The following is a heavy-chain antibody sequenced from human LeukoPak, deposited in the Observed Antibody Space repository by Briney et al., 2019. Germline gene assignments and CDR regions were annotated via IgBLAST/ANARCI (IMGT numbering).Heavy chain of an antibody. Sequence: SSVKVSCKASGGTFSSYAISWVRQAPGQGREWMGGIIPIFGTANYAQKFQGRVTITADESTSTAYMELSSLRSEDTAVYYCARRIAAAGTGWFDPWGQGTLVTVSS. J-gene: IGHJ5*02. CDR3: ARRIAAAGTGWFDP. D-gene: IGHD6-13*01. CDR2: IIPIFGTA. CDR1: GGTFSSYA. V-gene: IGHV1-69*01.